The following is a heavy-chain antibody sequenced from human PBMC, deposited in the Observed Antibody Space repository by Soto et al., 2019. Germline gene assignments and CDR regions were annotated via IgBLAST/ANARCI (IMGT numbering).Heavy chain of an antibody. J-gene: IGHJ4*02. CDR3: ARDHPHSYGVYYFDY. CDR1: GGSISSGGYY. Sequence: SETLSLTCAVSGGSISSGGYYWNWIRQSPGKGLEWIGYIYSSGSTHYNPSLQNRVTISIDTSKNQVSLNVNSVTAADTAVYYCARDHPHSYGVYYFDYWGQGTPVTVSS. V-gene: IGHV4-61*08. D-gene: IGHD5-18*01. CDR2: IYSSGST.